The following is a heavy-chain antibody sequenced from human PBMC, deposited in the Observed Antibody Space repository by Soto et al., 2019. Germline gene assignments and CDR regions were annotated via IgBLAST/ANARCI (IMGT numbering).Heavy chain of an antibody. CDR3: ERERSFGMDV. CDR2: MNPKTGNT. J-gene: IGHJ6*02. Sequence: QVQLVQSGAEVKKPGASVKVSCKASGYTFNSYDINWVRQATGQGLEWMGWMNPKTGNTVYAHKFQGRVTMTRNTYISTDNLGVSSRRVEYSAVYYCERERSFGMDVWGQGTTVTVSS. V-gene: IGHV1-8*01. CDR1: GYTFNSYD.